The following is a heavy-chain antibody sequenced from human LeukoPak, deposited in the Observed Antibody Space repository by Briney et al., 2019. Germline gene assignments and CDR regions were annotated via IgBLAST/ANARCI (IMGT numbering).Heavy chain of an antibody. Sequence: GGSLRLSCAASGFTFSIYAMSWVRQAPGEGLEWVSAISGSGGSTYYADSVKGRFTISRDNSKNTLYLQMNSLRAEDTAVYYCAKDVNYGSGSDYWGQGTLVTVSS. D-gene: IGHD3-10*01. V-gene: IGHV3-23*01. J-gene: IGHJ4*02. CDR3: AKDVNYGSGSDY. CDR1: GFTFSIYA. CDR2: ISGSGGST.